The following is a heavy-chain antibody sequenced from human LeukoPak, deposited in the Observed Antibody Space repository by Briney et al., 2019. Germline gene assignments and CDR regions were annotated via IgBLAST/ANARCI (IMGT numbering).Heavy chain of an antibody. D-gene: IGHD3-10*01. J-gene: IGHJ6*03. CDR3: ARGVVTMVRGVTPVPDYYYYYMDV. CDR1: GYTLTELS. CDR2: FDPEDGET. Sequence: ASVKVSCKVSGYTLTELSMHWVRQAPGKGLEWMGGFDPEDGETIYAQKFQARVTMTEDTSTDTAYMELSSLRSEDTAVYYCARGVVTMVRGVTPVPDYYYYYMDVWGKGTTVTISS. V-gene: IGHV1-24*01.